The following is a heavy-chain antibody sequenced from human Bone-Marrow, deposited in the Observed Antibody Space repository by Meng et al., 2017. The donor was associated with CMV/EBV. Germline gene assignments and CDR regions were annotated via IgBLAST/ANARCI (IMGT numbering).Heavy chain of an antibody. J-gene: IGHJ6*02. CDR1: GYTFTSYY. CDR2: INPSGGST. Sequence: ASVKVSCKASGYTFTSYYMHWVRQAPGQGLEWMGIINPSGGSTSYAQKFQGRVTMTRDTSTSTVYMELSSLRSEDTAVYYCAREANRPTYSRSWPSDGMDVWGQGTTVTVSS. D-gene: IGHD6-13*01. CDR3: AREANRPTYSRSWPSDGMDV. V-gene: IGHV1-46*01.